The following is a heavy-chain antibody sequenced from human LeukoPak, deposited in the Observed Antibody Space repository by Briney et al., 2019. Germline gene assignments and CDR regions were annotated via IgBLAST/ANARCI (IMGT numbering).Heavy chain of an antibody. V-gene: IGHV1-2*02. D-gene: IGHD5-12*01. Sequence: GASEKVSCKASGYTFTGYYMHWVRQAPGQGLEWMGWINPNSGGTNYAQKFQGRVTMTRDTSISTAYMELSRLRSDDTAVYYCARLYSGYGYYFDYWGQGTLVTVSS. CDR3: ARLYSGYGYYFDY. CDR2: INPNSGGT. CDR1: GYTFTGYY. J-gene: IGHJ4*02.